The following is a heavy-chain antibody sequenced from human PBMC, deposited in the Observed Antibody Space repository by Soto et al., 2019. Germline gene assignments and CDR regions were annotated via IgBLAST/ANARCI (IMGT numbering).Heavy chain of an antibody. Sequence: QITLKESGPTLVKPTQTLTLTCTFSGFSLSTSGVGVGWIRQPPGKALEWLALIYWNDDKRYSPSLKNRLTITKDTSKNQVVLTMTNMDPVDTATYYCVYSPVYPWSSPYYYYGMDVWGQGTTVTVSS. CDR2: IYWNDDK. CDR1: GFSLSTSGVG. J-gene: IGHJ6*02. D-gene: IGHD2-8*02. V-gene: IGHV2-5*01. CDR3: VYSPVYPWSSPYYYYGMDV.